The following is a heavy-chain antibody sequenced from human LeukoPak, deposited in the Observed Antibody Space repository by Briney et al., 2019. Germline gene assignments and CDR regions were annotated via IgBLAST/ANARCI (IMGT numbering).Heavy chain of an antibody. V-gene: IGHV3-73*01. CDR2: IRSKAKSHAT. J-gene: IGHJ3*02. Sequence: PGGSLRLSCAASGFTFSDSAVHWVRQASGKGLEWVGRIRSKAKSHATAYAASVKGRFTISRDDSETTAYLQMNSLKTEDTAVYYCTHYYDGSGYYGAFDSWGQGTMVTVSS. CDR1: GFTFSDSA. CDR3: THYYDGSGYYGAFDS. D-gene: IGHD3-22*01.